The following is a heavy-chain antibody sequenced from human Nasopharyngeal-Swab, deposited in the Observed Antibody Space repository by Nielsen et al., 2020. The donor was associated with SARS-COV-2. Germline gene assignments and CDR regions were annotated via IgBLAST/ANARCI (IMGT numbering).Heavy chain of an antibody. Sequence: GESLKISCAASGFTFSSYAMSWVRQAPGKGLECVSAISGSVGSTYYADSVKGRFTISRDNSKNTLYLQMNSLRAEDTAVYYCAKRTYYYDSSGYPDYWGQGTLVTVSS. V-gene: IGHV3-23*01. D-gene: IGHD3-22*01. CDR1: GFTFSSYA. CDR2: ISGSVGST. J-gene: IGHJ4*02. CDR3: AKRTYYYDSSGYPDY.